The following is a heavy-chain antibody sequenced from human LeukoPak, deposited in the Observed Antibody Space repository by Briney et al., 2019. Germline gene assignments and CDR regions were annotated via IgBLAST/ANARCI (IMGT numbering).Heavy chain of an antibody. CDR1: GNYW. CDR3: VSFYEAY. J-gene: IGHJ4*02. Sequence: GGSLRLSCAASGNYWMHWVRQAPGKGLVWVSHINSDGSWTSHADSVKGRFTISKDNAKNTVYLQMNSLRAEDTAVYYCVSFYEAYWGRGTLVTVSS. V-gene: IGHV3-74*01. CDR2: INSDGSWT. D-gene: IGHD2/OR15-2a*01.